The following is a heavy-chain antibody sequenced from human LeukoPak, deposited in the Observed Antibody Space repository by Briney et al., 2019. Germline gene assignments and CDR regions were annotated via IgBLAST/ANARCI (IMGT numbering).Heavy chain of an antibody. V-gene: IGHV3-23*01. J-gene: IGHJ6*02. CDR1: GFTSSSYA. CDR2: ISGSGGST. D-gene: IGHD3-10*01. Sequence: PGGSLRLSCAASGFTSSSYAMSWVRQAPGKWLEWVSAISGSGGSTYYADSVKGRFTISRDNSINTLYLQMSSLRAEDAAVYYCAKSGGLSGSGRLGMDVWGQGTTVTVSS. CDR3: AKSGGLSGSGRLGMDV.